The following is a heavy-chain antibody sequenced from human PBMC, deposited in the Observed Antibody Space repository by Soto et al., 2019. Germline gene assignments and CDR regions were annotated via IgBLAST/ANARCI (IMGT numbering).Heavy chain of an antibody. CDR2: IVVGSGNT. V-gene: IGHV1-58*01. J-gene: IGHJ4*02. CDR1: GFTFTSSA. Sequence: SVKVSCKASGFTFTSSAVQWVRQARGQRLEWIGWIVVGSGNTNYAQKFQERVTITRDMSTSTAYMELSSLRSEDTAVYYCAALLRYFDWSRSSIDYWGQGTLVTVSS. CDR3: AALLRYFDWSRSSIDY. D-gene: IGHD3-9*01.